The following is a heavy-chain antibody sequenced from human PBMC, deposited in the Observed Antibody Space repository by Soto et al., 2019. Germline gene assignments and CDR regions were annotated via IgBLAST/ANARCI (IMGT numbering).Heavy chain of an antibody. J-gene: IGHJ2*01. D-gene: IGHD3-16*01. V-gene: IGHV3-33*01. CDR2: IWYDGSNK. CDR1: GFTFSSYG. Sequence: GGSLRLSCAASGFTFSSYGMHWVRQAPGKGLESGAVIWYDGSNKYYADSVKGRFTISRDNSKNTLYLQMNSLRAEDTAVYYCVRGGMDWYFDLWGRGTLVTAPQ. CDR3: VRGGMDWYFDL.